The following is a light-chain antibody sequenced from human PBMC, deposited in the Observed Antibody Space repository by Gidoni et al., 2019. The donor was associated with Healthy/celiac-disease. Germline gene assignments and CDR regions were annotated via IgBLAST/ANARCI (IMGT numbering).Light chain of an antibody. CDR2: DAS. CDR1: QDISNY. CDR3: QQYDNRPLT. J-gene: IGKJ4*01. V-gene: IGKV1-33*01. Sequence: DIQMTQSPSPLSASVGDRVTITCQASQDISNYLNWYQQKPGKAPKLLIYDASNLETGVPSRFSGSGSGTDFTFTISSLQPEDIATYYCQQYDNRPLTFGGGTKVKIK.